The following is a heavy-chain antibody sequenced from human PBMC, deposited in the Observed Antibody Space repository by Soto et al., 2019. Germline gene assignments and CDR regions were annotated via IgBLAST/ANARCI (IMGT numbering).Heavy chain of an antibody. CDR3: ASSSPVYYYDSSGSFGMDV. CDR2: IYPGDSDT. CDR1: GYSFTSYW. V-gene: IGHV5-51*01. D-gene: IGHD3-22*01. J-gene: IGHJ6*02. Sequence: GESLKISCKGSGYSFTSYWIGWVRQMPGKGLEWMGIIYPGDSDTRYSPSFQGQVTISADKSISTAYLQWSSLKASDTAVYYCASSSPVYYYDSSGSFGMDVWGQGTTVTVSS.